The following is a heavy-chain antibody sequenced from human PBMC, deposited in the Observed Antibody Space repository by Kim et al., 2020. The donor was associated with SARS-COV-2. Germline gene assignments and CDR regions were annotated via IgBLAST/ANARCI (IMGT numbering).Heavy chain of an antibody. V-gene: IGHV4-39*01. Sequence: SETLSLTCTVSGGSISSSSYYWGWIRQPPGKGLEWIGSIYYSGSTYYNPSLKSRVTISVDTSKNQFSLKLSSVTAADTAVYYCARHMRWFGARDAFDIWGQGTMVTVSS. CDR1: GGSISSSSYY. CDR3: ARHMRWFGARDAFDI. J-gene: IGHJ3*02. CDR2: IYYSGST. D-gene: IGHD3-10*01.